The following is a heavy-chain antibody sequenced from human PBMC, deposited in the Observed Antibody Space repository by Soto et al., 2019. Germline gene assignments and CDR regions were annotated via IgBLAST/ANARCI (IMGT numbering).Heavy chain of an antibody. CDR2: ISYDGSNK. D-gene: IGHD5-12*01. CDR3: AKVGGNSGYDLYYYYYMDV. J-gene: IGHJ6*03. Sequence: PGGSLRLSCAASGFTFSSYGMHWVRQAPGKGLEWVAVISYDGSNKYYADSVKGRFTISRDNSKNTLYLQMNSLRAEDTAVYYCAKVGGNSGYDLYYYYYMDVWGKGTTVTVSS. V-gene: IGHV3-30*18. CDR1: GFTFSSYG.